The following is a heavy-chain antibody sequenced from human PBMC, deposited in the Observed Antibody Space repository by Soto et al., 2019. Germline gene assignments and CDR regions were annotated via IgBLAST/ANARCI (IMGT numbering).Heavy chain of an antibody. D-gene: IGHD2-15*01. CDR2: VSGSGSRT. J-gene: IGHJ4*02. V-gene: IGHV3-23*01. CDR1: GFTFAGYA. CDR3: AKAGCSAGSCYSDY. Sequence: GGSLRLSCAASGFTFAGYAMNWVRQAPGKGLEWVSTVSGSGSRTYYADSVKGRFTISRDNSKNTLYLQMNSLRADDTAVYYCAKAGCSAGSCYSDYWGQGTLVTVSS.